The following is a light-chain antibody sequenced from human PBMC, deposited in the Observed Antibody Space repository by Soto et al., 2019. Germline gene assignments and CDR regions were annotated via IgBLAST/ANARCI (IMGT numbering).Light chain of an antibody. V-gene: IGKV1-5*03. Sequence: DIQMTQSPSTLSASVGDRVTITCRASHSNSGSLAWYQQKPGKAPKLLIYEASNLKSGVPSRFSGSGSGTEYTLTISSLHPDDSASYYCQQYNGYWTFGQGTRVEIK. J-gene: IGKJ1*01. CDR3: QQYNGYWT. CDR1: HSNSGS. CDR2: EAS.